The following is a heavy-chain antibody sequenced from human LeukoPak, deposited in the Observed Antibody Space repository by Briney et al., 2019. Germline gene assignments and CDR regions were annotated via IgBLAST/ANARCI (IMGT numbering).Heavy chain of an antibody. CDR2: ISSSGSTI. V-gene: IGHV3-48*03. D-gene: IGHD6-19*01. J-gene: IGHJ4*02. CDR1: GFTFSSYE. CDR3: ETGIAVAGGFYYFDY. Sequence: QPGGSLRLSCAASGFTFSSYEMNWVRQAPGKGLEWVSYISSSGSTIYYADSVKGRFTISRDNAKNLLYLQMNSLRAEDTAVYYCETGIAVAGGFYYFDYWGQGTLVTVSS.